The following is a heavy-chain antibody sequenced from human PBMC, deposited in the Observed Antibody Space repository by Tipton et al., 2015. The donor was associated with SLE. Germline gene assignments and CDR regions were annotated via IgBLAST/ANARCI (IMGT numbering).Heavy chain of an antibody. V-gene: IGHV4-34*01. CDR1: GGSFSGYY. J-gene: IGHJ6*03. Sequence: TLSLTCAVYGGSFSGYYWSWIRQPPGKGLEWIGEINHSGNTNYNPSLKSRVTISVDTSENQFSLKLSSVTAADTAVYYCARLGAIAAACTYPVYYYYMDVWGKGTLVTVYS. D-gene: IGHD6-13*01. CDR3: ARLGAIAAACTYPVYYYYMDV. CDR2: INHSGNT.